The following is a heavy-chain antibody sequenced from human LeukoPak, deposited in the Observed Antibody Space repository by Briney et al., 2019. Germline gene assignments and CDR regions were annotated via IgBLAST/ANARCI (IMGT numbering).Heavy chain of an antibody. Sequence: GGSLRLSCAASGFTFNSYAMSWVRQAPGKGLEWVSAISGSGGSTYYADSVKGRFTISRDNSKNTLYLQMNSLRAEDTAVYYCAKDGELGSGSYYDSYDYWGQGTLVTVSS. CDR1: GFTFNSYA. CDR3: AKDGELGSGSYYDSYDY. J-gene: IGHJ4*02. D-gene: IGHD3-10*01. CDR2: ISGSGGST. V-gene: IGHV3-23*01.